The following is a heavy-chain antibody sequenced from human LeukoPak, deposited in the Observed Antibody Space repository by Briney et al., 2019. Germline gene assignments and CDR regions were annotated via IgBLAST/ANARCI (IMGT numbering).Heavy chain of an antibody. D-gene: IGHD3-10*01. Sequence: GGSLRLSCAASGFTFSSYSMNWVRQAPGKGLEWVSSISSSSSYIYYADSVKGRFTISRDNAKNSLYLQMNSLRAEDTAVYYCARDRQSWLVDFWGQGTLVTVSS. V-gene: IGHV3-21*01. CDR1: GFTFSSYS. J-gene: IGHJ4*02. CDR2: ISSSSSYI. CDR3: ARDRQSWLVDF.